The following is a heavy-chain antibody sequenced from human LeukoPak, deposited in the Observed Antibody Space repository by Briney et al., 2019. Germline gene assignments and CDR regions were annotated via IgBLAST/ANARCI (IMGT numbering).Heavy chain of an antibody. D-gene: IGHD2-2*01. V-gene: IGHV3-9*01. CDR2: ISWNSGSI. Sequence: PGGSLRLSCAASGFTFDDYAMHWVRQAPGKGLEWVSGISWNSGSIGYADSVKGRFTISRDNAETSLYLQMNSLRAEDTALYYCAKDINFGSSTSCSLDVWGKGTTVTVSS. CDR1: GFTFDDYA. CDR3: AKDINFGSSTSCSLDV. J-gene: IGHJ6*04.